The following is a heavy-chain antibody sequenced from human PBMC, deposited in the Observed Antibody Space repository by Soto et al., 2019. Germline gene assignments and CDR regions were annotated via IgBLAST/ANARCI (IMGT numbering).Heavy chain of an antibody. CDR2: ISGSGGST. V-gene: IGHV3-23*01. J-gene: IGHJ3*02. D-gene: IGHD1-26*01. Sequence: GGSLRLSCAASGFTFSSYAMSWVRQAPGKGLEWVSAISGSGGSTYYADSVKGRFTISRDNSKNTLYLQMNSLRAEDTAVYYWAKDRSLLCIWDIEGATTGNAFDIWGQGTMVTVSS. CDR1: GFTFSSYA. CDR3: AKDRSLLCIWDIEGATTGNAFDI.